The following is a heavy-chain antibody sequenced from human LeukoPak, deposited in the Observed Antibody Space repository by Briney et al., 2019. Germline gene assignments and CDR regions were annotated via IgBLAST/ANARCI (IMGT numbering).Heavy chain of an antibody. CDR3: ARDIGSDSRGY. D-gene: IGHD2-21*02. V-gene: IGHV3-48*01. Sequence: GGSLRLSCAASGFTFSNYDMTWVRQAPGKGLEWVSYISSSSSTIYYADSVKGRFTISRDNAKNSLYLQMNSLRAEDTAVYYCARDIGSDSRGYWGQGTLVTVSS. J-gene: IGHJ4*02. CDR2: ISSSSSTI. CDR1: GFTFSNYD.